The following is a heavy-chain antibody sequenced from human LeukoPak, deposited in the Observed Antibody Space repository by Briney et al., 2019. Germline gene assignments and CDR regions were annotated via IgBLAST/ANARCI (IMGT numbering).Heavy chain of an antibody. CDR3: ARVRGSSWPRGDY. CDR1: GYTFTSYD. V-gene: IGHV1-8*01. J-gene: IGHJ4*02. CDR2: MNPNSGDT. Sequence: ASVKVSCKTSGYTFTSYDINWVRQATGQGLEWMGFMNPNSGDTGYAQTFQGRVTMTRNTSIRTAYMELSSLRSDDTAVYYCARVRGSSWPRGDYWGQGTLVTVSS. D-gene: IGHD6-13*01.